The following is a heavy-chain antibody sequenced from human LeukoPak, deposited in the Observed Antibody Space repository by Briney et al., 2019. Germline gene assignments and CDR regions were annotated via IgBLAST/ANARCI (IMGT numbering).Heavy chain of an antibody. Sequence: SETLSLTCTVSGGSISSSSYYWGWIRQPPGKGLEWIGSIYYSGSTYYNPSLKSRVTISVDTSKNQFSLKLSSVTAADTAVYYCANNYGDYVENAFDIWGQGTMVTVSS. CDR2: IYYSGST. CDR1: GGSISSSSYY. J-gene: IGHJ3*02. D-gene: IGHD4-17*01. CDR3: ANNYGDYVENAFDI. V-gene: IGHV4-39*01.